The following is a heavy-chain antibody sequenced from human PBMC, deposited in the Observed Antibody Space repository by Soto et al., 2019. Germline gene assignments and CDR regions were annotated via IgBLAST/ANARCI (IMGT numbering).Heavy chain of an antibody. Sequence: EVQLVESGGGLVQPGESLRLSCAASGFTFDYYWMHWVRQAPGKGLVWVSRVHSDGTTTTYADSVKGRFTISRDNARNTVSLQMSSLRDEDRAIYYCASGDRGGFDLWGHGTVVTVSS. J-gene: IGHJ3*01. CDR2: VHSDGTTT. D-gene: IGHD7-27*01. CDR1: GFTFDYYW. V-gene: IGHV3-74*01. CDR3: ASGDRGGFDL.